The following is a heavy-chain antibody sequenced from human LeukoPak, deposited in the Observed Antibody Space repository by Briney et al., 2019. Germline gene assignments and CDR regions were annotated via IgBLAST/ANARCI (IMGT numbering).Heavy chain of an antibody. CDR2: IYTSGST. CDR3: ARDSHTIFGVVTPFDY. CDR1: GGSISSGSYY. J-gene: IGHJ4*02. D-gene: IGHD3-3*01. V-gene: IGHV4-61*02. Sequence: SETLSLTCTVSGGSISSGSYYWSWIRQPAGKGLEWIGRIYTSGSTNYNPSLKSRVTISVDTSKNQFSLKLSSVTAADTAVYYCARDSHTIFGVVTPFDYWGQGTLATVSS.